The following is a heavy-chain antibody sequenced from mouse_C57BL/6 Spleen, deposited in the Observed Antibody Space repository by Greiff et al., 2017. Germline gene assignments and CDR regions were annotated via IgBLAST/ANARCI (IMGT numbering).Heavy chain of an antibody. V-gene: IGHV2-2*01. CDR1: GFSLTSYG. CDR3: ARPTVVAHWYFDV. CDR2: RWSGGST. Sequence: VQLQQSGPGLVQPSQSLSITCTVSGFSLTSYGVHWVRQSPGKGLEWLGVRWSGGSTDYNAAFISRLSISKDNSKSQVFFKMNSLQADDTAIYYCARPTVVAHWYFDVWGTGTTVTVSS. J-gene: IGHJ1*03. D-gene: IGHD1-1*01.